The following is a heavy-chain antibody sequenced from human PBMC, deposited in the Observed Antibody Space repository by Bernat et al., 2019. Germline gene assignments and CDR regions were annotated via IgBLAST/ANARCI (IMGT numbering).Heavy chain of an antibody. J-gene: IGHJ6*03. CDR1: GFTFSSYG. CDR2: IWYDGSNK. Sequence: QVQLVESGGGVVQPGRSLRLSCAASGFTFSSYGMHWVRQAPGKGLERVAVIWYDGSNKYYADSVKGRFTISRDNYKNTLYLQMNSLRAEDTAVYYCARDSRFSGVYYMDVWGKGTTVTVSS. CDR3: ARDSRFSGVYYMDV. V-gene: IGHV3-33*01. D-gene: IGHD3-3*01.